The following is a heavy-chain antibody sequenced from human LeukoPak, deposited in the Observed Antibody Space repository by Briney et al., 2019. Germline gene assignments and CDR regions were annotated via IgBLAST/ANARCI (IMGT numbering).Heavy chain of an antibody. V-gene: IGHV3-64*01. D-gene: IGHD3-22*01. J-gene: IGHJ4*02. CDR1: GFTFTTYA. CDR3: ARVRSGYFRAPDFDY. CDR2: ISNDGDNT. Sequence: GGSLRLSCAASGFTFTTYAMHWVRQAPGKGLEYVSSISNDGDNTYYANSVRGRFTISRDNSKNTLYLQLGSLGAEDMAVYYCARVRSGYFRAPDFDYWGQGTLVTVSS.